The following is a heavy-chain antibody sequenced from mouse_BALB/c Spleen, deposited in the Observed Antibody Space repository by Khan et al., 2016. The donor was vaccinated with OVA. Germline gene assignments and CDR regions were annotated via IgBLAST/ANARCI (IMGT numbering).Heavy chain of an antibody. CDR3: TRGGHGSPFDY. CDR2: ITPNNGGT. V-gene: IGHV1-18*01. CDR1: GYTFTDYN. D-gene: IGHD1-1*01. J-gene: IGHJ2*01. Sequence: VRLQQSGPELVKPGASVKISCKASGYTFTDYNMDWVKQSHGKSLEWIGDITPNNGGTIYNQKFEGKATLTVDKSSSTAYMELRSLTSEDTAVYYCTRGGHGSPFDYWGQGTTLTVSS.